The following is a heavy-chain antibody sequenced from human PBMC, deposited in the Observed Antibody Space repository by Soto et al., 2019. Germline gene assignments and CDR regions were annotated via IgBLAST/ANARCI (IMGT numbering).Heavy chain of an antibody. CDR1: GYTFSDYY. CDR2: IDTSSTKI. V-gene: IGHV3-11*01. CDR3: ASHYDMWSGYLSPVDY. J-gene: IGHJ4*02. D-gene: IGHD3-3*01. Sequence: QVQLVESGGDLVKRGGSLRLSCAASGYTFSDYYMSWIRQAPGKGLEWISYIDTSSTKIYYADSVKGRFTISRDNAKNSLYLEMNSLRDEDTAVYYCASHYDMWSGYLSPVDYWGREPWSPSPQ.